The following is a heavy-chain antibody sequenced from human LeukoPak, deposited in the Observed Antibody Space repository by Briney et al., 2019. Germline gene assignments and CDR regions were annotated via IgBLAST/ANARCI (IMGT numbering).Heavy chain of an antibody. CDR3: ARRAAVSGTGVWFDL. V-gene: IGHV4-59*08. Sequence: SETLSLTCTVSGGSISSYYWSWIRQPPGKGLERIGYIYYTGSTNYNPSLKSRVTISVDTSKNQFSLKLTSVTAADTAVYYCARRAAVSGTGVWFDLWGQGTLVTVSS. CDR2: IYYTGST. J-gene: IGHJ5*02. CDR1: GGSISSYY. D-gene: IGHD6-19*01.